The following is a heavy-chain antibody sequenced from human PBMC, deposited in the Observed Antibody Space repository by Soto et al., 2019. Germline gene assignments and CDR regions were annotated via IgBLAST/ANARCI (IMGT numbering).Heavy chain of an antibody. CDR3: AKSLYNDNGGPNDR. CDR1: GFTFSSYD. Sequence: VQLLESGGGLVQPGGSLRLSCVGSGFTFSSYDMTWVRQAPGKGLEWVSSFSFYGRRDNTYYADSVKGRFTISRDNSRNTVYLQMDNLRVEDTAVYYCAKSLYNDNGGPNDRWGQGTLVTVSS. J-gene: IGHJ5*02. V-gene: IGHV3-23*01. CDR2: FSFYGRRDNT. D-gene: IGHD1-1*01.